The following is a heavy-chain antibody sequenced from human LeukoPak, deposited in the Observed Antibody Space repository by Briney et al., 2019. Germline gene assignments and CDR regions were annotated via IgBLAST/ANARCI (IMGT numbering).Heavy chain of an antibody. Sequence: PGGSLRLSCTGSGFTFGTYSMNWVRQAPGKGLEWLSYISRSSTIIYYADSMKGRFTISRDNAKNSLYLQMSSLRAEDTAVYYCARDVWEPTFDYYGMDVWGKGTTVTVSS. CDR3: ARDVWEPTFDYYGMDV. D-gene: IGHD2/OR15-2a*01. V-gene: IGHV3-48*04. CDR2: ISRSSTII. CDR1: GFTFGTYS. J-gene: IGHJ6*04.